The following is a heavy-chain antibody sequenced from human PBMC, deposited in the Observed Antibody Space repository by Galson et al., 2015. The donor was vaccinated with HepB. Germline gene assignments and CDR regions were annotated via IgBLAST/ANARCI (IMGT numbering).Heavy chain of an antibody. J-gene: IGHJ3*02. D-gene: IGHD3-16*01. CDR3: ARDCPADTGEVWSAFDI. CDR1: GGSFSDYY. Sequence: SETLSLTCAVYGGSFSDYYWSWIRQPPGKGLEWIGEINHSGSTKYNPSLKSRVTISVDTSKNQFSLKLSSVTAADTAVYYCARDCPADTGEVWSAFDIWGQGTMVTVPS. V-gene: IGHV4-34*01. CDR2: INHSGST.